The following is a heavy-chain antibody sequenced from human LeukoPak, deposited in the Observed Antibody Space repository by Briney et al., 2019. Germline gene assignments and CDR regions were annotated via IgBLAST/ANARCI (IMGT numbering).Heavy chain of an antibody. CDR3: ARGGMGNWFDP. D-gene: IGHD5-24*01. V-gene: IGHV4-34*01. J-gene: IGHJ5*02. Sequence: SETLSLTCAAYGGSFSGYYWSWIRQPPGKGLEWIGEINHSGSTNYNPSLKSRVTISVDTSKNQFSLKLSSVTAADTAVYYCARGGMGNWFDPWGQGTLVTVSS. CDR1: GGSFSGYY. CDR2: INHSGST.